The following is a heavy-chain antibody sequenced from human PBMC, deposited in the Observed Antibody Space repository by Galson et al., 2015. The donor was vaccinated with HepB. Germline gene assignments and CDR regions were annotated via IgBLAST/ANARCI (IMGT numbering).Heavy chain of an antibody. CDR3: ASKELYSNGYFDY. Sequence: SLRLSCAASGFNFNTYAMSWVRQAPGKGLQWVSTVNSDGSNTSYADSVKGRFTISRDNSKNTLFLQMNSLRAEDTALYYCASKELYSNGYFDYWGQGTRVTVSS. D-gene: IGHD2/OR15-2a*01. J-gene: IGHJ4*02. CDR2: VNSDGSNT. CDR1: GFNFNTYA. V-gene: IGHV3-23*01.